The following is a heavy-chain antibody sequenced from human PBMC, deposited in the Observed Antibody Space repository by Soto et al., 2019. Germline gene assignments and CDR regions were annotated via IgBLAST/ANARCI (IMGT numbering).Heavy chain of an antibody. J-gene: IGHJ4*02. CDR2: IYYTGNT. CDR1: GGSIRGYY. D-gene: IGHD6-6*01. Sequence: PSETLSLTCTVSGGSIRGYYLRWIRQRIGKGLEWIGYIYYTGNTDYSPSLNNRVTISVDASKNQFSLKLSSVTAADTAVYYCGRMEYTAYILYPFDYWGQGILVTVSS. CDR3: GRMEYTAYILYPFDY. V-gene: IGHV4-59*01.